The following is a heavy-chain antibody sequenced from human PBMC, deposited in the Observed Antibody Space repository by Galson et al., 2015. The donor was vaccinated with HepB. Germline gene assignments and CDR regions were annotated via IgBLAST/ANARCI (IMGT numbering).Heavy chain of an antibody. D-gene: IGHD1-26*01. CDR1: GFKFDDHG. J-gene: IGHJ4*01. CDR3: ARESLPGMIGSPTDV. V-gene: IGHV3-20*04. Sequence: SLRLSCAVSGFKFDDHGMSWVRQAPGKGLEWVSGINWSGGSIDYAVSVKGRFIISRDNAKNSLHLEMNSLGPEDTALYYCARESLPGMIGSPTDVWGHGTLVTVSS. CDR2: INWSGGSI.